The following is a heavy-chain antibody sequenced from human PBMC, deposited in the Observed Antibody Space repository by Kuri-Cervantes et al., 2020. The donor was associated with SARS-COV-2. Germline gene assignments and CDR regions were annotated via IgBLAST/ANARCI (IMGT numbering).Heavy chain of an antibody. CDR3: AKDFAFATTLGYYYGMDV. CDR2: ISGSGGST. CDR1: GFTFSSYA. J-gene: IGHJ6*02. V-gene: IGHV3-23*01. Sequence: GGSLRLSCAASGFTFSSYAMSWVRQAPGKGLEWVSAISGSGGSTYYADSVKGRFTISRDNSKNTLYLQMNSLRAEDTAVYYCAKDFAFATTLGYYYGMDVWGQGTTVTVSS. D-gene: IGHD5-12*01.